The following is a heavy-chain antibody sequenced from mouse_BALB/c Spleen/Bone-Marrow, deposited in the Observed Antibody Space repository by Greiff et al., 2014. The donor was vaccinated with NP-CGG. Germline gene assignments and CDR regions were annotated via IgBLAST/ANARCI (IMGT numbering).Heavy chain of an antibody. V-gene: IGHV3-1*02. J-gene: IGHJ4*01. CDR1: GYSIISGYS. CDR2: IHYSGIT. Sequence: EVKLMESGPDLVKPSQSLSLTCTVTGYSIISGYSWHWIRQFPGNKLGWMGYIHYSGITNYNPSLKSRISIIRDTSKNQFFLQLNSVTTDTSETYYCARQNDGYLYYAMDYWGQGTSVTVSS. CDR3: ARQNDGYLYYAMDY. D-gene: IGHD2-3*01.